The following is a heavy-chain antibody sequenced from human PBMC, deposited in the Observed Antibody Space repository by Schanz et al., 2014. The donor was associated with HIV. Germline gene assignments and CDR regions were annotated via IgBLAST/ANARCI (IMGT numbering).Heavy chain of an antibody. J-gene: IGHJ5*02. CDR3: ARSRYRLHWLDA. CDR2: INPANGVT. Sequence: QVQLVQSGAEVKRPGASVKVSCKASDYLFSRYGISWVRQAPGQGLEWMGWINPANGVTKYAQKFRDRVTLTRDTSISTLYMELTSLRSDDTAVYYCARSRYRLHWLDAWGQGTLVTVSS. D-gene: IGHD2-2*02. CDR1: DYLFSRYG. V-gene: IGHV1-2*02.